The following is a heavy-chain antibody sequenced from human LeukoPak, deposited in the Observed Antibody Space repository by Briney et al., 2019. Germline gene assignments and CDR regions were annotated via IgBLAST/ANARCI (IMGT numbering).Heavy chain of an antibody. D-gene: IGHD1-1*01. J-gene: IGHJ6*03. Sequence: SETLSLTCTVSGGSISSSSYYWGWIRQPPGKGLEWIGSIYYSGSTYYNPSLKSRVTISVDTSKNQFSLKLSSVTAADTAVYYCARGRYNWNDARYYYMDVWGKGTTVTVSS. CDR1: GGSISSSSYY. V-gene: IGHV4-39*07. CDR3: ARGRYNWNDARYYYMDV. CDR2: IYYSGST.